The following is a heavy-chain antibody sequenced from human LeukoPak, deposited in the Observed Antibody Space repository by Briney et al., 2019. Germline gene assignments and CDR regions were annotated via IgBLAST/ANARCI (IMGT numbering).Heavy chain of an antibody. J-gene: IGHJ5*02. CDR3: ARDRGGLRYFDWLSWFDP. D-gene: IGHD3-9*01. CDR1: GYTFPSYG. CDR2: ISAYNGNT. Sequence: ASVTVSCTASGYTFPSYGISWVRQAPGQGLEWMGWISAYNGNTNYAQKLQGRVTMTTDTSTSTAYMELRSLRSDDTAVYYCARDRGGLRYFDWLSWFDPWGQGTLVTVSS. V-gene: IGHV1-18*01.